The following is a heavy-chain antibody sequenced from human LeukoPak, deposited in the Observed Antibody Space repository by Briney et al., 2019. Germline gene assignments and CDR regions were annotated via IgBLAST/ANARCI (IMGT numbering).Heavy chain of an antibody. CDR1: GVSVTSYY. CDR2: ISYSGGT. Sequence: SETLSLTCTVSGVSVTSYYWSWIRQPPGKGLEWIGYISYSGGTNYNPSLKSRVTISVDTSKNQFSLKLSSVTAADTAVYYCARHPDYGGNFDSWGQGTLVTVSS. J-gene: IGHJ4*02. CDR3: ARHPDYGGNFDS. D-gene: IGHD4-23*01. V-gene: IGHV4-59*08.